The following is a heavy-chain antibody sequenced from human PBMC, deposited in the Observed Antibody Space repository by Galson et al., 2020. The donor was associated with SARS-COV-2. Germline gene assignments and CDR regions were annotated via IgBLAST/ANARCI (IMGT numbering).Heavy chain of an antibody. CDR3: ARESRWDLYFDV. V-gene: IGHV4-61*02. CDR1: GGSIISGAYY. J-gene: IGHJ4*02. D-gene: IGHD1-26*01. CDR2: IYTTTGDT. Sequence: SETLSLTCTVSGGSIISGAYYWSWIRQPDGKGLEWIGRIYTTTGDTNYNPSLKTRVTISVDTSKNQFSLRLTSVTAADTAVYYCARESRWDLYFDVWGQGTLVTVSS.